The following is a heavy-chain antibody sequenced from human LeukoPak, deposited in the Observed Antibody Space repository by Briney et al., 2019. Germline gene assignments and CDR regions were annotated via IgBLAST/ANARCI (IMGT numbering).Heavy chain of an antibody. Sequence: GASVKVSCKASGYTFTSYGISWVRQAPGQGLEWMGWISAYNGNTNYAQKLQGRVTMTTGTSTSTAYMELRSLRSDDTAVYYCAIAPNYYDSSGYKIDYWGQGTLVTVSS. CDR3: AIAPNYYDSSGYKIDY. CDR1: GYTFTSYG. D-gene: IGHD3-22*01. J-gene: IGHJ4*02. V-gene: IGHV1-18*01. CDR2: ISAYNGNT.